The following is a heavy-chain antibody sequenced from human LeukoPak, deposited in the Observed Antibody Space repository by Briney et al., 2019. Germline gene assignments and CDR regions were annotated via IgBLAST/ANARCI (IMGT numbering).Heavy chain of an antibody. J-gene: IGHJ4*02. CDR2: IYYSGST. V-gene: IGHV4-39*07. CDR1: GGSISSSSYY. CDR3: ATQRRGGSGYSYGYYFDY. D-gene: IGHD5-18*01. Sequence: SETLSLTCTVSGGSISSSSYYWGWIRQPPGKGLEWIGSIYYSGSTYYNPSLKSRVTISVDTSKNQFSLKLSSVTAADTAVYYCATQRRGGSGYSYGYYFDYWGQGTLVTVSS.